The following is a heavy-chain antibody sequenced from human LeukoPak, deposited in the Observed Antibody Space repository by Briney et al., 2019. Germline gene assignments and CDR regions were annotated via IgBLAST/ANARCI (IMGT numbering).Heavy chain of an antibody. CDR1: GGSICSYY. CDR3: ARDLAAAYYFDY. Sequence: SETLSLTCTVSGGSICSYYRSWIRQPPGKGLEWIGYIYYSGSTNYNPSLKSRVTISVDTSKNQFSLKLSPVTAAVTAVYYCARDLAAAYYFDYWGQGTLVTVSS. V-gene: IGHV4-59*01. D-gene: IGHD6-13*01. J-gene: IGHJ4*02. CDR2: IYYSGST.